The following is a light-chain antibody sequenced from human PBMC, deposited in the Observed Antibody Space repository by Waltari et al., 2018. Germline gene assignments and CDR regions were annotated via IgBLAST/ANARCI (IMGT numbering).Light chain of an antibody. CDR2: DVS. CDR1: QGISRH. Sequence: QLTQSPSFLSASVGDRVTITCRASQGISRHLAWYQQKPGEAPKLLIYDVSTLQSGVPSRFSGSGFGTEFTLTISSLQPEDSATYYCQKLDNYPPPTFGQGTRLEI. CDR3: QKLDNYPPPT. J-gene: IGKJ5*01. V-gene: IGKV1-9*01.